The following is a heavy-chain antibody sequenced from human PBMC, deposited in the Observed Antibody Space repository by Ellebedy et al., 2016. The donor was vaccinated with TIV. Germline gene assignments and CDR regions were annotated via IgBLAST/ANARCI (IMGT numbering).Heavy chain of an antibody. CDR3: AEGRSGWYYFDY. V-gene: IGHV4-34*01. J-gene: IGHJ4*02. CDR1: GGSTSSYF. CDR2: VNQSGRT. D-gene: IGHD6-19*01. Sequence: SETLSLTCTIPGGSTSSYFWSWPRQPPGKGLEGIGEVNQSGRTNYHPSLKSRVTISVETSKNQFSLRLSSVTAADTALYYCAEGRSGWYYFDYWGRGTPVTVSS.